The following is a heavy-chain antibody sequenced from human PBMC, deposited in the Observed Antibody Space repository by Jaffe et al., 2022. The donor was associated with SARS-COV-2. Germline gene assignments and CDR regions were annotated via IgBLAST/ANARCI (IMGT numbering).Heavy chain of an antibody. CDR2: IRGVGIST. Sequence: EVQLVESGGGLVQPGGSLRLSCAASGFSFSSYAMSWVRQAPGKGLEWVSGIRGVGISTYHADSLKGRFSISRDTSNHTLYLQMNILRAEDTAVYYCAKSSGSSLNAAFDIWGQGTMVTVSS. D-gene: IGHD6-13*01. J-gene: IGHJ3*02. CDR3: AKSSGSSLNAAFDI. CDR1: GFSFSSYA. V-gene: IGHV3-23*04.